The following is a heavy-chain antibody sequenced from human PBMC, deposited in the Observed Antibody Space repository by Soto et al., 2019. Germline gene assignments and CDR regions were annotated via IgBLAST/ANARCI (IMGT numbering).Heavy chain of an antibody. CDR3: ARRDYTAGHRGWRRTSTNDY. V-gene: IGHV4-34*01. J-gene: IGHJ4*02. D-gene: IGHD4-17*01. Sequence: SETLSLTCAVYGGSFSGYYWSWIRQPPGKGLEWIGEINHSGSTNYNPSLKSRVTISVDTSKNQFSLKLSSVTAADTAVYYCARRDYTAGHRGWRRTSTNDYWGQGTLVTVSS. CDR1: GGSFSGYY. CDR2: INHSGST.